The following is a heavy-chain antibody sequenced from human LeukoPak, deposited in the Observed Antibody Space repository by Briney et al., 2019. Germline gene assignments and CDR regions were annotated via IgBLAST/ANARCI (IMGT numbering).Heavy chain of an antibody. Sequence: SETLSLTCTVSGGSISSGDYYWSWIRQPPGKGLEWIGYIYYSGSTYYNPSLKSRVTISVDTSKNQFSLKLSSVTAADTAVYYCARHETIFGVVIIGWFDPWGQGTLVTVSS. J-gene: IGHJ5*02. V-gene: IGHV4-30-4*01. CDR1: GGSISSGDYY. CDR3: ARHETIFGVVIIGWFDP. D-gene: IGHD3-3*01. CDR2: IYYSGST.